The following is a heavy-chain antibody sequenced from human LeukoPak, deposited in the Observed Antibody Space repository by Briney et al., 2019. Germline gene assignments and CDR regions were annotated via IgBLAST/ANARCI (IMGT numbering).Heavy chain of an antibody. CDR2: INTDSSVI. J-gene: IGHJ4*02. CDR1: GFTFSRYA. CDR3: ARDTFHPGLIDS. V-gene: IGHV3-48*04. D-gene: IGHD2-21*01. Sequence: PGGSLRLSCAASGFTFSRYAMNWVRQAPGKGLEWVSYINTDSSVIHYADSVKGRFTISRDNARNTLYLQLSSLRAEDSAVYYCARDTFHPGLIDSWGQGTLVTVSS.